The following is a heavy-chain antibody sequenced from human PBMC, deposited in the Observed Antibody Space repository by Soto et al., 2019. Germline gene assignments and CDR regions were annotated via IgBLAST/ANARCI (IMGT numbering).Heavy chain of an antibody. Sequence: QVQLVESGGGVVQPGRSLRLSCAASGFTFSSYGMHWVRQAPGKGLEWVGGIIPIFGTANYAQKFQGRVTITADESTSTAYMELSSLRSEDTAVYYCAIPRVPGGYYGMDVWGQGTTVTVSS. J-gene: IGHJ6*02. CDR1: GFTFSSYG. CDR2: IIPIFGTA. D-gene: IGHD1-1*01. CDR3: AIPRVPGGYYGMDV. V-gene: IGHV1-69*01.